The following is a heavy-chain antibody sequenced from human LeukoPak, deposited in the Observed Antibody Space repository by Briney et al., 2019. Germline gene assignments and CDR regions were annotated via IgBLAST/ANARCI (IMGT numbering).Heavy chain of an antibody. Sequence: SVTLSLTCTVSGGSISSYYWSWIRQPPGKGLEWIGYIYYSGSTNYNPSLKSRVTISVDTSKNQFSLKLSSVTAADTAVYYCARSYSSSWYYYYWGQGTLVTVTS. CDR2: IYYSGST. V-gene: IGHV4-59*01. CDR1: GGSISSYY. J-gene: IGHJ4*02. D-gene: IGHD6-13*01. CDR3: ARSYSSSWYYYY.